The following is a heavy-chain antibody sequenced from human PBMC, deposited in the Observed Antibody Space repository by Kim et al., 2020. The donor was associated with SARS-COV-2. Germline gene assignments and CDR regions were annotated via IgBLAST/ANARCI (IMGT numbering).Heavy chain of an antibody. V-gene: IGHV1-2*06. D-gene: IGHD3-22*01. CDR3: ARDPPYDSSGLDLDC. J-gene: IGHJ4*02. CDR2: INPNSGGT. CDR1: GYTFTGYY. Sequence: ASVKVSCKASGYTFTGYYMHWVRQAPGQGLEWMGRINPNSGGTNYAQKFQGRVTMTRDTSISTAYMELSRLRSDDTAVYYCARDPPYDSSGLDLDCWGQGTLVTVSS.